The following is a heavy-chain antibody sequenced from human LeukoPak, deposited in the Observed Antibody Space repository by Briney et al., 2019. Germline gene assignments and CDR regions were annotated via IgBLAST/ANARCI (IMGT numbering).Heavy chain of an antibody. V-gene: IGHV3-64D*09. CDR2: ISSNGGST. CDR1: GFTLSSYA. CDR3: VGREPPHPARYFFY. D-gene: IGHD1-14*01. Sequence: GGSLRLSCSASGFTLSSYAMHWVRQAPGKGLEYVSAISSNGGSTYYADSVKGRFTISRDNSKNTLYLQISSLRGEDTAVYYCVGREPPHPARYFFYWGQGTLVTVSS. J-gene: IGHJ4*02.